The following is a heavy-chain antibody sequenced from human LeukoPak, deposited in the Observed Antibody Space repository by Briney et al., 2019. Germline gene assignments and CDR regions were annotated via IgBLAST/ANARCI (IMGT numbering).Heavy chain of an antibody. V-gene: IGHV3-23*01. CDR1: GFTFSRLA. D-gene: IGHD3-22*01. CDR2: ISASGP. J-gene: IGHJ4*02. Sequence: GGSLRLSCAASGFTFSRLAMNWVRQAPGKGLEWVSTISASGPYYADAVRGRFTISRDNSRNTLSLQMDSLRAEDTAVYYCAKDHESDGYPCLDHWGLGTLVTVSS. CDR3: AKDHESDGYPCLDH.